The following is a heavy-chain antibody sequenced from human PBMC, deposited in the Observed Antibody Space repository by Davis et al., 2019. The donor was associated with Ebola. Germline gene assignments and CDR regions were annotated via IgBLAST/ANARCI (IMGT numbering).Heavy chain of an antibody. V-gene: IGHV3-23*01. CDR3: ARDLTIAARPVLDY. CDR1: GFTFTDYA. Sequence: GESLKISCAASGFTFTDYAMSWVRQAPGKGLEWVSRISGGSDNKDYADSVKGRFTISRDNSRNTLYLQMNSLRAEDTAVYYCARDLTIAARPVLDYWGQGTLVTVSS. CDR2: ISGGSDNK. J-gene: IGHJ4*02. D-gene: IGHD6-6*01.